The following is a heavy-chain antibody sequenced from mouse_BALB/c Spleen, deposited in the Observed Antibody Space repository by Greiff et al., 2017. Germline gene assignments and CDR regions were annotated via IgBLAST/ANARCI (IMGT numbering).Heavy chain of an antibody. J-gene: IGHJ4*01. CDR1: GYTFSSYW. CDR2: ILPGSGST. V-gene: IGHV1-9*01. D-gene: IGHD2-2*01. CDR3: ASFYGFYAMDY. Sequence: QVQLQQSGAELMKPGASVKISCKATGYTFSSYWIEWVKQRPGHGIEWIGEILPGSGSTNYNEKFKGKATFTADTSSNTAYMQLSSLTSEDSAVYYCASFYGFYAMDYWGQGTSVTVSS.